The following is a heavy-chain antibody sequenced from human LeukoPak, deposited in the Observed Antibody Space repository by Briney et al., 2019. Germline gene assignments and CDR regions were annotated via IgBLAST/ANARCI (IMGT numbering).Heavy chain of an antibody. Sequence: GGSLRLSCAASGFTFSGYWMHWVRQAPGKWLVWVSRIKGDGSSTSYADSVKGRFTISRDNAKSTLYLQMNSLRAEDTAVYYCARSDWFDPWGQGTLVTASS. CDR3: ARSDWFDP. CDR2: IKGDGSST. V-gene: IGHV3-74*01. J-gene: IGHJ5*02. CDR1: GFTFSGYW.